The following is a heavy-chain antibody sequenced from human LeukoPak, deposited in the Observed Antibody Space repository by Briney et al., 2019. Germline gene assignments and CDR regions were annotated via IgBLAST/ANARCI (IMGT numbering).Heavy chain of an antibody. J-gene: IGHJ4*02. CDR1: GLTFITYV. D-gene: IGHD6-13*01. V-gene: IGHV3-23*01. Sequence: PGGSLRLSCAAPGLTFITYVIIWSRQAPGKGLEWVSSISGSGDSTYYADSVKGRFTISRDNSKNTLYLQMNSLRAEDTAVYYCAKLDGSSWLYYFDYWGQGTLVTVSS. CDR3: AKLDGSSWLYYFDY. CDR2: ISGSGDST.